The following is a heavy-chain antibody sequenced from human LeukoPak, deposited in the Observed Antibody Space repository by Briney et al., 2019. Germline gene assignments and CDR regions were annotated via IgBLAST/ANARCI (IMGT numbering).Heavy chain of an antibody. Sequence: GGSLRLSCAASGFTFSSYAMHWVRQAPGKGLEWVAAISYDGPNKYYVDSVKGRFTISRDNSKNTLYLQMNSLRAEDTAVYYCARKYDFWSGYQYYYYYYMDVWGKGTTVTVSS. D-gene: IGHD3-3*01. CDR3: ARKYDFWSGYQYYYYYYMDV. J-gene: IGHJ6*03. CDR2: ISYDGPNK. V-gene: IGHV3-30*04. CDR1: GFTFSSYA.